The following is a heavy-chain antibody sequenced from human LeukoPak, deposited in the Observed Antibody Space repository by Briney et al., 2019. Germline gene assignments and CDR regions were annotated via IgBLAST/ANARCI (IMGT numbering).Heavy chain of an antibody. D-gene: IGHD5-12*01. J-gene: IGHJ4*02. CDR3: ASYSGYAQ. CDR2: MNPNSGNT. V-gene: IGHV1-8*01. Sequence: VASVKVSCKASGYTFSSYYMHWVRQATGQGLEWMGWMNPNSGNTGYAQKFQGRVTISRNTSITTAYMELSGLTFEDTAVYYCASYSGYAQWGQGTLVTVSS. CDR1: GYTFSSYY.